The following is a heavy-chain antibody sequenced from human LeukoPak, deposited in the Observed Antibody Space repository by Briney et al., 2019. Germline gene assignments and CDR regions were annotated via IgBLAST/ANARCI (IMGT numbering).Heavy chain of an antibody. CDR1: GGSISSYY. CDR3: ARLVSRLRVIDY. CDR2: IYYSGST. D-gene: IGHD3-16*01. J-gene: IGHJ4*02. V-gene: IGHV4-59*08. Sequence: SETLSLTRTVSGGSISSYYWSWIRQPPGKGLEWIGYIYYSGSTNYNPSLKSRVTISVDTSKNQFSLKLSSVTAADTAVYYCARLVSRLRVIDYWGQGTLVTVSS.